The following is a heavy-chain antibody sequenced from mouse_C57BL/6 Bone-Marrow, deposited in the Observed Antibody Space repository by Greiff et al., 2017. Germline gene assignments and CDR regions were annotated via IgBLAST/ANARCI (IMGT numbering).Heavy chain of an antibody. V-gene: IGHV1-18*01. CDR1: GYTFTDYN. CDR2: ITPNNGGT. CDR3: ARSGGSRPDWYFDV. D-gene: IGHD1-1*01. Sequence: VQLQQSGPELVKPGASVKIPCKASGYTFTDYNMDWVKQSHGKSLEWIGDITPNNGGTIYNQKFKGKATLTVDKSSSTAYMELRSLTSEDTAVYYCARSGGSRPDWYFDVWGTGTTVTVSS. J-gene: IGHJ1*03.